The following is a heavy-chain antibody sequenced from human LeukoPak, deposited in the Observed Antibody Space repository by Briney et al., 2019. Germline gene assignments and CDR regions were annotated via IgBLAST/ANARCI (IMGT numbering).Heavy chain of an antibody. V-gene: IGHV4-39*07. Sequence: PSETLSLTCTVSGGSISSSSYYWGWIRQPPGKGLEWIGSIYYSGSTYYNPSLKSRVTISVDTSKNQFSLKLSSVTAADTAVYYCARVGYYYGSGGYYLDYWGQGTLVTVSS. CDR2: IYYSGST. CDR3: ARVGYYYGSGGYYLDY. J-gene: IGHJ4*02. D-gene: IGHD3-10*01. CDR1: GGSISSSSYY.